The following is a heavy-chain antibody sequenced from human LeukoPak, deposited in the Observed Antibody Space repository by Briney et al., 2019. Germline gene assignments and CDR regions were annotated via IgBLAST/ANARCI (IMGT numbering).Heavy chain of an antibody. CDR2: ISGGGGST. Sequence: GGSLRLSCAASGFTFSSYAMSWVRQAPGKGLEWVSAISGGGGSTYYADSVKGRFTISRDNSKNTLYLQMNSLRAEDTAVYYCAKDQGSSGWYAAVYWGQGTLVTVSS. V-gene: IGHV3-23*01. CDR1: GFTFSSYA. CDR3: AKDQGSSGWYAAVY. J-gene: IGHJ4*02. D-gene: IGHD6-19*01.